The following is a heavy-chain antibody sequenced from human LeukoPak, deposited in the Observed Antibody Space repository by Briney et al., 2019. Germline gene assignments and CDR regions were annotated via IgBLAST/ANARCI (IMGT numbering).Heavy chain of an antibody. V-gene: IGHV3-23*01. J-gene: IGHJ6*03. CDR1: GFTFSSYG. CDR2: ISGSGGST. CDR3: AKDQPGYYGSGSYYYYYYYMDV. Sequence: GGSLRLSCAASGFTFSSYGMSWVRQAPGKGLEWVSAISGSGGSTYYADSVKGRFTISRDNSKNTLYLQMNSLRAEDTAVYYCAKDQPGYYGSGSYYYYYYYMDVWGQGTMVTVSS. D-gene: IGHD3-10*01.